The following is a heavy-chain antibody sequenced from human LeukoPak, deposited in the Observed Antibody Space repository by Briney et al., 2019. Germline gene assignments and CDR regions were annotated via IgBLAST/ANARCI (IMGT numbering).Heavy chain of an antibody. V-gene: IGHV4-59*01. CDR3: ASSDSSGYYSSGDYYYYYMDV. CDR2: IYYSGST. D-gene: IGHD3-22*01. Sequence: SETLSLTCTVSGGSISSYYWSWIRQPPGKGLEWIGYIYYSGSTNYNPSLKSRVTISVDTSKNQFSLKLSSVTAADTAVYHCASSDSSGYYSSGDYYYYYMDVWGKGTTVTVSS. J-gene: IGHJ6*03. CDR1: GGSISSYY.